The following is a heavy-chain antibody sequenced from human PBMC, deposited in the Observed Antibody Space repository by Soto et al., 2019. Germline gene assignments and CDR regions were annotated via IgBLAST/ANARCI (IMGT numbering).Heavy chain of an antibody. V-gene: IGHV6-1*01. Sequence: QVQLQQSGPGLVKPSQTLSLTCAISGDSVSSNSAAWNWIRQSPSRGLEWLGRTYYRSKWYNDYVVSVKSRITINPDTSKNQFALQLNSVAPEDTAVYYCAREGTDYGDYVGAGGFGYWGQGTLVTVSS. J-gene: IGHJ4*02. D-gene: IGHD4-17*01. CDR1: GDSVSSNSAA. CDR2: TYYRSKWYN. CDR3: AREGTDYGDYVGAGGFGY.